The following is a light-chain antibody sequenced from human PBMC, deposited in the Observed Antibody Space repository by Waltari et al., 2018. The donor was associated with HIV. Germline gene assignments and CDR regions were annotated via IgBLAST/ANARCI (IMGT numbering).Light chain of an antibody. CDR2: DTS. CDR1: QTVSGD. CDR3: QQYHVRSPLT. J-gene: IGKJ4*01. Sequence: IQLTQSPAALAVSPAEPAAPSCRASQTVSGDLAWYQFHPGQAPTLLVYDTSVRATGVPERFRGSGSGTDFTLTISGLQSEDFAVYYCQQYHVRSPLTFGGGT. V-gene: IGKV3D-15*01.